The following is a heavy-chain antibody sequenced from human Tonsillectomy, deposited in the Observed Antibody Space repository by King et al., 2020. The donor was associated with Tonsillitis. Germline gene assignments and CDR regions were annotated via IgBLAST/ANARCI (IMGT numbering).Heavy chain of an antibody. CDR2: INPSGGST. V-gene: IGHV1-46*01. J-gene: IGHJ6*02. D-gene: IGHD6-19*01. Sequence: VQLVESGTEVRKPGASVKVSCKASGYTLTNYYMHWVRQAPGLGLEWMGIINPSGGSTKYAPKFQGRVTMTRDMSTSKVYMELNSLRSEDTAVYYCARDASSGWGREGMDVWGQGTTVTVSS. CDR1: GYTLTNYY. CDR3: ARDASSGWGREGMDV.